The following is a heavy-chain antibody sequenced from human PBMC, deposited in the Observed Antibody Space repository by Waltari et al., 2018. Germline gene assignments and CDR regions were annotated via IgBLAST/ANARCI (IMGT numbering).Heavy chain of an antibody. CDR1: GGSISSHY. Sequence: QVQLQESGPGLVKPSETLSLTCTVSGGSISSHYWSWIRQPPGKGLEWIGYIFYSGSTNYNPSLKSRVTISVDTSKNQFSLKLSSVTAADTAVYYCARDLMGGVGATTGGPWGQGTLVTVSS. V-gene: IGHV4-59*11. J-gene: IGHJ5*02. D-gene: IGHD1-26*01. CDR2: IFYSGST. CDR3: ARDLMGGVGATTGGP.